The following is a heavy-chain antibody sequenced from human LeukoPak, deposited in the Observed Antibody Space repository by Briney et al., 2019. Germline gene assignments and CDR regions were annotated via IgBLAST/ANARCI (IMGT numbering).Heavy chain of an antibody. J-gene: IGHJ4*02. V-gene: IGHV3-23*01. D-gene: IGHD3-3*02. Sequence: GGSLRLSCAASGFNFISYGMTWVRQAPGKGLEWVSIISGSGRDTYYADSVKGRFTISRDKSKNTLYLQMNSLRAEDTAVYYCAKGQISRSDRFDYWGQGTLVTVSS. CDR1: GFNFISYG. CDR2: ISGSGRDT. CDR3: AKGQISRSDRFDY.